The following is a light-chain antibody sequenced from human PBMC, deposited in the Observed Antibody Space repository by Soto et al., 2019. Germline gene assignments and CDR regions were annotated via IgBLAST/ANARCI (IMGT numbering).Light chain of an antibody. CDR2: GVS. V-gene: IGKV3-15*01. CDR3: QQYNNWHQT. Sequence: EIVMTQSPATLSVSPGERATLSCRASQSVSSNLAWSQQKPGQAPRLLIYGVSTRATGIPARFSGSGSGTEFTLTISSLQTEDFAVYYCQQYNNWHQTFGQGTKVEIK. CDR1: QSVSSN. J-gene: IGKJ1*01.